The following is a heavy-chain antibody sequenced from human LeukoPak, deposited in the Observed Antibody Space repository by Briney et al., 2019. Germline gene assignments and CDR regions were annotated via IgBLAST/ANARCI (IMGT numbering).Heavy chain of an antibody. CDR3: ARVKSTSFDY. CDR2: IKQDGSEK. V-gene: IGHV3-7*05. D-gene: IGHD2-2*01. Sequence: GGSLRLSCAASGFTFSTIWMSWVSQAPGKVLEWVANIKQDGSEKYYVDSVKGRFTISRDNAKNSLYLQMNSLRAEDTAVYYCARVKSTSFDYWGQGTLVTVSS. CDR1: GFTFSTIW. J-gene: IGHJ4*02.